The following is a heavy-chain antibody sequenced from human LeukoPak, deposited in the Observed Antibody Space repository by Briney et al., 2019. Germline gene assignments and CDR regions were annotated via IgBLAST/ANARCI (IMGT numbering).Heavy chain of an antibody. CDR3: ARERDGSSGYSDY. CDR2: IKQDGSEK. J-gene: IGHJ4*02. Sequence: PGGSLRLSCAASIETFRSYWMSCVRQAPGKGLEWVANIKQDGSEKYYVDSVKGRFTISRDNAKNSLYLQMNSLRAEDTAGYYCARERDGSSGYSDYWGQGTLVTVSS. D-gene: IGHD6-19*01. CDR1: IETFRSYW. V-gene: IGHV3-7*01.